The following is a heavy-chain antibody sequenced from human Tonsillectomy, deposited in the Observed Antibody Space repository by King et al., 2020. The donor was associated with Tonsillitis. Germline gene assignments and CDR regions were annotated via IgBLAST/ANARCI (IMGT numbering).Heavy chain of an antibody. CDR3: ARDTEYDLLPGYSGQVDY. J-gene: IGHJ4*02. CDR2: ISNDGSNK. V-gene: IGHV3-33*05. Sequence: VQLVESGGGVVQPGRSLRLSCSASGFTFSAYGMHWVRQAPGKGLEWVALISNDGSNKYYADSVKGRFTISRDNSKNTLYLQMNSLRAEDTAVYYCARDTEYDLLPGYSGQVDYWGQGTLVTVSS. D-gene: IGHD3-9*01. CDR1: GFTFSAYG.